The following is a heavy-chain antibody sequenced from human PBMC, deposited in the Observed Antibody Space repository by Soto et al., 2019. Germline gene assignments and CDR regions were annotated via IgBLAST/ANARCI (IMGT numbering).Heavy chain of an antibody. V-gene: IGHV4-34*01. CDR3: VRDRRYCHFWSGYQCEGPYGMGV. CDR1: GGSFSGYS. J-gene: IGHJ6*02. D-gene: IGHD3-3*02. CDR2: INHSGGT. Sequence: ASETLSLTCGVYGGSFSGYSWTWIRQAPGKGLEWIGEINHSGGTNYNSSLKSRVTISVDMSKNQFSLLLYSVTAADTALYYCVRDRRYCHFWSGYQCEGPYGMGVWGQGTTVTVSS.